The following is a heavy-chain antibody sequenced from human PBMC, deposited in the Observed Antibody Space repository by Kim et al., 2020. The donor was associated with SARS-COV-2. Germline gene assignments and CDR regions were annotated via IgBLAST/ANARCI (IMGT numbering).Heavy chain of an antibody. CDR2: INSDGRST. CDR3: AREGEPPAEGAFDI. V-gene: IGHV3-74*01. D-gene: IGHD3-16*01. Sequence: GGSLRLSCAAYGFTFSTYWMHWVRQAAGKGLVWVSRINSDGRSTAYADSVKGRFTISRDNAKNTLYLQMNSLRAEDTAVYYCAREGEPPAEGAFDIWGQG. CDR1: GFTFSTYW. J-gene: IGHJ3*02.